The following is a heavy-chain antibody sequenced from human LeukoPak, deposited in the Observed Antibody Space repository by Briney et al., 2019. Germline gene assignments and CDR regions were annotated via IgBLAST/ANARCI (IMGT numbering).Heavy chain of an antibody. CDR2: INHSGST. CDR1: GGSFSGYY. Sequence: SETLSLTCAVYGGSFSGYYWSWIRQPPGKGLEWIGEINHSGSTNYNPSLKSRVTISVDTSKNQFSLKLSSVTAADTAVYYCGRAIAYCGGDCSDYWGQGTLVTVSS. D-gene: IGHD2-21*01. J-gene: IGHJ4*02. V-gene: IGHV4-34*01. CDR3: GRAIAYCGGDCSDY.